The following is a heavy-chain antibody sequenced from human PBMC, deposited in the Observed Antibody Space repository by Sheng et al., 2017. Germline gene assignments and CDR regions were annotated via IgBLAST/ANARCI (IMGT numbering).Heavy chain of an antibody. V-gene: IGHV1-69*04. CDR2: IIPILGIA. Sequence: QVQLVQSGAEVKKPGSSVKVSCKASGGTFSSYAISWVRQAPGQGLEWMGGIIPILGIANYAQKFQGRVTITADKSTSTAYMELSSLRSEDTAVYYCARSWGLRGYSYGPDNYYYYMDVWGKGTTVTVSS. CDR1: GGTFSSYA. J-gene: IGHJ6*03. CDR3: ARSWGLRGYSYGPDNYYYYMDV. D-gene: IGHD5-18*01.